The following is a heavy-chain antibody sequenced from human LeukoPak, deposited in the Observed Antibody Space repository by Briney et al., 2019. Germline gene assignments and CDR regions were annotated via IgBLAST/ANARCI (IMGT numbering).Heavy chain of an antibody. CDR3: ANSDL. J-gene: IGHJ6*02. CDR2: ITGSGGGT. V-gene: IGHV3-23*01. CDR1: GFTFSNYA. Sequence: GGSLRLSCAASGFTFSNYAMNWVRQAAGKGLEWVSSITGSGGGTYYADSVKGRFTISRDNSKNTLYLQLNSLTADDTAVYYCANSDLWGQGTTVTVSS.